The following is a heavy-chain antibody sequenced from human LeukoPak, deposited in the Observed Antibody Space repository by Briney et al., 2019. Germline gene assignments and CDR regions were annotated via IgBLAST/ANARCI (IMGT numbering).Heavy chain of an antibody. V-gene: IGHV3-74*01. J-gene: IGHJ4*02. D-gene: IGHD2-15*01. CDR2: IYSDSSRS. Sequence: GGSLRLSCAASGFSFSTTWMHWVRQAPGKGLEWVALIYSDSSRSTYADSVKGRFTISRDNAKNTVYLQMSSLRVEDTAVYFCTKDAGYASDFWGQGILVPVSS. CDR3: TKDAGYASDF. CDR1: GFSFSTTW.